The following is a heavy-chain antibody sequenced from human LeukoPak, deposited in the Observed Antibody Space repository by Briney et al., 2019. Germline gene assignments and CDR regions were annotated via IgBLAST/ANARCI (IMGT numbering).Heavy chain of an antibody. CDR3: ARDHSSRQGITDY. Sequence: RAGGSLRLSCAASGFTFSSYSMNWVRQAPGKGLEWVSSISSSSSYIYYADSVKGRFTISRDNAKNSLYLQMNSLRAEDTAVYYCARDHSSRQGITDYWGQGTLVTVSS. CDR2: ISSSSSYI. V-gene: IGHV3-21*01. D-gene: IGHD1-14*01. CDR1: GFTFSSYS. J-gene: IGHJ4*02.